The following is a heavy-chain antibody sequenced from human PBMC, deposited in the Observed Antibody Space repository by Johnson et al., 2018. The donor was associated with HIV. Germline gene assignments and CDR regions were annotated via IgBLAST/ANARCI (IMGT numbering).Heavy chain of an antibody. CDR2: ISYDGSNK. CDR3: ARWIQLWVAFDI. V-gene: IGHV3-30*14. J-gene: IGHJ3*02. Sequence: QVQLVESGGGVVQPGRSLRLSCAASGFTFSSYAMHWVRQAPGKGLEWVAVISYDGSNKYYADSVKGRFTIYRDTSKNTLYLQMNSLRAEDTAVYYCARWIQLWVAFDIWGQGTMVTVSS. CDR1: GFTFSSYA. D-gene: IGHD5-18*01.